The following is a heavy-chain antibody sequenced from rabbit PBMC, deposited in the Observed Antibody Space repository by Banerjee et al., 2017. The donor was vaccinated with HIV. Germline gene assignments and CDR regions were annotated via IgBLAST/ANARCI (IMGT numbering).Heavy chain of an antibody. CDR2: IYSSTGIT. CDR1: RFSFSSSYY. J-gene: IGHJ4*01. D-gene: IGHD3-1*01. V-gene: IGHV1S45*01. CDR3: ARGGYGGHIWAMGL. Sequence: QEQLEEAGGDLVKPEGSLTITCTASRFSFSSSYYMYWVRQAPGKGLEWIGCIYSSTGITWYASWAKGRFTISKTSSTTVTLQMTSLTDADTATYFCARGGYGGHIWAMGLWGPGTLVTVS.